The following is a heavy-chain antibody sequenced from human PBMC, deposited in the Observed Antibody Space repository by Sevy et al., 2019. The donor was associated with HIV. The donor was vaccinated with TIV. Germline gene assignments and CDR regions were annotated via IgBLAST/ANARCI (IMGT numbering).Heavy chain of an antibody. CDR2: IYPDHSDT. J-gene: IGHJ6*02. CDR1: EYSFRTYW. D-gene: IGHD4-17*01. Sequence: GESLKISCKGSEYSFRTYWIGWVRQMPGKGLEWMGIIYPDHSDTRYSPSFQGQVTISVDKSINTAYLQWNSLRASDSAMYYCARHHASYGVTGYYYYSGLDVWGQGTTVTVSS. V-gene: IGHV5-51*01. CDR3: ARHHASYGVTGYYYYSGLDV.